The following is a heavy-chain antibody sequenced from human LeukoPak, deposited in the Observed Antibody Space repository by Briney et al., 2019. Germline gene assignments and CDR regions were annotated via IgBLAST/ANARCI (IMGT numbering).Heavy chain of an antibody. Sequence: GASVKVSCKASGGTFSSYAISWVRQAPGQGLEWMGGIIPIFGTANYAQKFQGRVTITTDESTSTAYMELSSLRSEDTAVYYCALIGPATPTVTNNWGQGTLVTVSS. CDR1: GGTFSSYA. J-gene: IGHJ4*02. D-gene: IGHD4-11*01. V-gene: IGHV1-69*05. CDR3: ALIGPATPTVTNN. CDR2: IIPIFGTA.